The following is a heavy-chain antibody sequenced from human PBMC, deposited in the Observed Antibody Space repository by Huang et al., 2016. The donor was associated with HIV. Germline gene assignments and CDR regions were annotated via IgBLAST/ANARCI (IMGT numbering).Heavy chain of an antibody. CDR1: GFSFSHYG. CDR3: ATDLGGYSFDY. Sequence: QEQLVESGGGVVQPGGSLRLSCATSGFSFSHYGSNWVRQGPGKGLEWVAFIRFDGGNKHYADSAKGRFTISRDNSKKMLFLEMNSLRGDDTAFYYCATDLGGYSFDYWGQGALVSVSS. V-gene: IGHV3-30*02. CDR2: IRFDGGNK. D-gene: IGHD2-21*02. J-gene: IGHJ4*02.